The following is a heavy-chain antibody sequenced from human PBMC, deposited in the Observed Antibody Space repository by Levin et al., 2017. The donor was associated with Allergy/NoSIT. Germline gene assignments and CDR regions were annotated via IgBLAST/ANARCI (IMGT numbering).Heavy chain of an antibody. CDR2: IYPGDSDT. V-gene: IGHV5-51*01. CDR1: GYSFTSYW. J-gene: IGHJ5*02. D-gene: IGHD3-9*01. Sequence: PGESLKISCKGSGYSFTSYWIGWVRQMPGKGLEWMGIIYPGDSDTRYSPSFQGQVTISADKSISTAYLQWSSLKASDTAMYYCARLVGNYDILTPFDPWGQGTLVTVSS. CDR3: ARLVGNYDILTPFDP.